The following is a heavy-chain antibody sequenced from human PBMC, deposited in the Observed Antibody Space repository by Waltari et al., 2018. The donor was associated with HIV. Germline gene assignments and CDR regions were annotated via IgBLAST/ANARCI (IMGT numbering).Heavy chain of an antibody. D-gene: IGHD3-22*01. CDR2: IYYSGGT. CDR1: GCSISTYY. J-gene: IGHJ3*02. Sequence: QVQLQESGPGLVKPSETLSLTCRVSGCSISTYYWSWLRPPPGKGLEWIGYIYYSGGTNYNPSLKSRVTISVDTSKNQFSLKLSSVTAADTAVYYCARHLMPYDSSGGGAFDIWGQGTMVTVSS. CDR3: ARHLMPYDSSGGGAFDI. V-gene: IGHV4-59*08.